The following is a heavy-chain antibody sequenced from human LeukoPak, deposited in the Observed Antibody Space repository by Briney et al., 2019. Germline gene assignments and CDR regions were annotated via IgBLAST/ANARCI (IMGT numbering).Heavy chain of an antibody. CDR1: GFTFSTYG. V-gene: IGHV3-53*01. D-gene: IGHD5-24*01. J-gene: IGHJ4*02. CDR2: IYTGGST. Sequence: GRSLRLSCAASGFTFSTYGMHWVRQAPGKGLEWVSVIYTGGSTYYADSVKGRFTISRDNSKNTLYLQMNSLRAEDTAVYYCATKMDWGQGTLVTVSS. CDR3: ATKMD.